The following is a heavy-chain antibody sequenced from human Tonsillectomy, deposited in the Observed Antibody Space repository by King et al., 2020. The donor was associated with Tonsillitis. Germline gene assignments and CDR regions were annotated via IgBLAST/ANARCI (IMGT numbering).Heavy chain of an antibody. J-gene: IGHJ4*02. V-gene: IGHV3-33*08. CDR3: AGLGRHSSGWWYFDY. CDR2: IWYDGSNK. D-gene: IGHD6-19*01. Sequence: VQLVESGGGVVQPGRSLRLSCAASGFTFSSYGMHWVRQAPGKGLEWVAVIWYDGSNKYYADSVKGRFTISRDNSKNTLYLQMNSLRAEDTAVYYCAGLGRHSSGWWYFDYWGQGTLVTVSS. CDR1: GFTFSSYG.